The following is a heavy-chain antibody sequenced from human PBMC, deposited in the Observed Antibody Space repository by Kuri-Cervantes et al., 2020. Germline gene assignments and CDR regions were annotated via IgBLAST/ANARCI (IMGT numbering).Heavy chain of an antibody. J-gene: IGHJ6*04. CDR1: GFTFDDYA. Sequence: GGSLRLSCAASGFTFDDYAIHWVRQAPGKGLEWVSGISWNSGSIGYADSVKGRFTISRDNFRNILYLQMNSLRAEDTAVYYCAKGTQAYCGGDSYPDVWGKGTTVTVSS. D-gene: IGHD2-21*02. V-gene: IGHV3-9*01. CDR3: AKGTQAYCGGDSYPDV. CDR2: ISWNSGSI.